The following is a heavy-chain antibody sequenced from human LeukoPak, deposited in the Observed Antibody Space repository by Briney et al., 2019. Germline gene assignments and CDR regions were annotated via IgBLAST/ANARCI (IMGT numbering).Heavy chain of an antibody. CDR1: GIAVSSDF. D-gene: IGHD2/OR15-2a*01. Sequence: GGSLRLSCAASGIAVSSDFMSWVRQAPGMGLGWVSVIYGDGSTYYADSVKGRFTISRDNSKNTVYLQMNSLRAEDTAVYSCARVGRWGTQFGTTDSSLDYWGQETLVTVSS. CDR2: IYGDGST. J-gene: IGHJ4*02. CDR3: ARVGRWGTQFGTTDSSLDY. V-gene: IGHV3-66*01.